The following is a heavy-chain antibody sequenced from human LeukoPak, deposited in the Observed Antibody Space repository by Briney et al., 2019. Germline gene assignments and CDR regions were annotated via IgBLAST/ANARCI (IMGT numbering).Heavy chain of an antibody. J-gene: IGHJ4*02. Sequence: GGSLRLSCAASGFAFSSYWMHWVRQPPGRGLVWVSRINGDGSRTFYADSVKGRFTISRDNAKNTLYLQMNSLRTEDTDVYYCARVGCSGGSCYFDYWGQGTLVTVSS. CDR2: INGDGSRT. CDR3: ARVGCSGGSCYFDY. V-gene: IGHV3-74*01. D-gene: IGHD2-15*01. CDR1: GFAFSSYW.